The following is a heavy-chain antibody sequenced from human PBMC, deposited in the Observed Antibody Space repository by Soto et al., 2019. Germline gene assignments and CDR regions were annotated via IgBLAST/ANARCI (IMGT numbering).Heavy chain of an antibody. CDR1: GFTFSNAW. J-gene: IGHJ6*02. CDR3: TTGMVRGVIVYYYYGMDV. CDR2: IKSKTDGGTT. D-gene: IGHD3-10*01. V-gene: IGHV3-15*01. Sequence: GGSLRLSCAASGFTFSNAWMIWVRQAPGKGLEWVGRIKSKTDGGTTDYAAPVKGRFTISRDDSKNTLYLQMNSLKTEDTAVYYCTTGMVRGVIVYYYYGMDVWGQGTTVTVSS.